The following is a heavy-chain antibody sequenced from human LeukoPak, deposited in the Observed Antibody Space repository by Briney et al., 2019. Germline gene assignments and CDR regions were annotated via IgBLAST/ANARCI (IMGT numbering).Heavy chain of an antibody. CDR2: IKQDEGEK. CDR3: ARVNLPLAATPVPNFDY. CDR1: GFTFSDYW. D-gene: IGHD2-15*01. V-gene: IGHV3-7*05. Sequence: GGSLRLSCAASGFTFSDYWMTWVRQAPGKGLEWVANIKQDEGEKYYVDSVKGRFTISRDNAKNSVHLQMNSLRAEDTAVYYCARVNLPLAATPVPNFDYWGQGTLVTVSS. J-gene: IGHJ4*02.